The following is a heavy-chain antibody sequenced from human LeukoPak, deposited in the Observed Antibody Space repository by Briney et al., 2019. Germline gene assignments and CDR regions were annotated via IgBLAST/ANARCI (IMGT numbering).Heavy chain of an antibody. CDR2: IRYDGSNK. CDR3: AKEESITIFGVVIIPFDY. D-gene: IGHD3-3*01. Sequence: GGSLRLSGAASGFTFSSYGMHWVRQAPGKGLEWVAFIRYDGSNKYYADSVKGRFTISRDNSKNTLYLQMNSPRAEDTAVYYCAKEESITIFGVVIIPFDYWGQGSLVTVSS. V-gene: IGHV3-30*02. J-gene: IGHJ4*02. CDR1: GFTFSSYG.